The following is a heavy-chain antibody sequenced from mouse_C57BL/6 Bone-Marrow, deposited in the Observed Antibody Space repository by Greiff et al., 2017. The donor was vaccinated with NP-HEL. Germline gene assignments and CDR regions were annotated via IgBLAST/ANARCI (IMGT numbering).Heavy chain of an antibody. CDR1: GFSLTSYA. CDR2: IWTGGGT. Sequence: VQRVESGPGLVAPSQSLSITCTVSGFSLTSYAISWVRQPPGKGLEWLGVIWTGGGTNYNSALKSRLSISKDNSKSQVFLKMNSLQTDDTARYYCARKRYYSNYYAMDYWGQGTSVTVSS. CDR3: ARKRYYSNYYAMDY. D-gene: IGHD2-5*01. V-gene: IGHV2-9-1*01. J-gene: IGHJ4*01.